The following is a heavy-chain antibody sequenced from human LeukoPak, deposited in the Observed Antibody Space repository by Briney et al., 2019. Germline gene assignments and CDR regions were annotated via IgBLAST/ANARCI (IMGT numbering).Heavy chain of an antibody. CDR1: GFTFSSYG. Sequence: GGSLRLSCAASGFTFSSYGMHWVRQAPGKGLEWVAFIRYDGSNKYYADSVKGRFTISRDNCKNTLYLQMNSLRAEDTAVYYCAKDPGSGSYYFNYWGQGTLVTVSS. D-gene: IGHD3-10*01. CDR3: AKDPGSGSYYFNY. J-gene: IGHJ4*02. CDR2: IRYDGSNK. V-gene: IGHV3-30*02.